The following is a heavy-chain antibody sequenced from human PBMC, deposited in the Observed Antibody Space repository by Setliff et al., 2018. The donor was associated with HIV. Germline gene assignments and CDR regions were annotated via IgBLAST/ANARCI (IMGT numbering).Heavy chain of an antibody. J-gene: IGHJ4*02. Sequence: GSLRLSCAASGFTFSTYWMSWVRQAPGKGLEWVANIKQDGSEKNYMDSVKGRFTISRDNAKKSLYLQMNSLRVEDTAVYYCATDCAVVGGTGSLDSWGQGTLVTVSS. V-gene: IGHV3-7*05. CDR3: ATDCAVVGGTGSLDS. CDR2: IKQDGSEK. D-gene: IGHD1-26*01. CDR1: GFTFSTYW.